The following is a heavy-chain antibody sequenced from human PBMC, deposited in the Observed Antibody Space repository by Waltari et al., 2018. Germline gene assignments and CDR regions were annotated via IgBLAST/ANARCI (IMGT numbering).Heavy chain of an antibody. CDR3: AKDPRYGSYD. D-gene: IGHD6-13*01. J-gene: IGHJ4*02. CDR1: GFTFRTLP. V-gene: IGHV3-23*01. CDR2: ISGSGGST. Sequence: VQLLDSGGCLVQPGWSLRLSSAASGFTFRTLPTTWGRPAPVKGLEWFSLISGSGGSTYYADSVKGRFTISRDNSKNTLYLQMNSLRAEDTAVYYCAKDPRYGSYDWGQGFLVTVSS.